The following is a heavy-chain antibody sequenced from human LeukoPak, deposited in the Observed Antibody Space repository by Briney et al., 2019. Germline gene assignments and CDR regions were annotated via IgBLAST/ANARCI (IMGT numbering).Heavy chain of an antibody. V-gene: IGHV4-38-2*02. CDR1: GYSISSGFY. Sequence: SETLSLTCSVSGYSISSGFYWGWIRQPSGKGLEWIGSIFHSGSTYYNPSLKSRVTISVDTSKNQFSLKLSSVTAADTAVYYCARANYYDSSGYSRGAFDIWGQGTVVTVSS. CDR3: ARANYYDSSGYSRGAFDI. J-gene: IGHJ3*02. CDR2: IFHSGST. D-gene: IGHD3-22*01.